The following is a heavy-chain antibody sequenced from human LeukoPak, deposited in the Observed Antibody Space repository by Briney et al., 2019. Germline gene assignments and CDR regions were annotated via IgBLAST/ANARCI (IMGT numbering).Heavy chain of an antibody. Sequence: ASVKVSCKASGYTFTGYYMHWVRQAPGQGLEWMGIINPSGGSTSYAQKFQGRVTMTRDTSTSTVYMELSSLRSEDTAVYYCASLSGWYNWFDPWGQGTLVTVSS. D-gene: IGHD6-19*01. V-gene: IGHV1-46*01. CDR1: GYTFTGYY. J-gene: IGHJ5*02. CDR3: ASLSGWYNWFDP. CDR2: INPSGGST.